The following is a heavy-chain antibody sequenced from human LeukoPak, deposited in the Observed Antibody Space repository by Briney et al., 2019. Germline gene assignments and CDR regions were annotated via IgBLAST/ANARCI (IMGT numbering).Heavy chain of an antibody. J-gene: IGHJ3*02. V-gene: IGHV3-9*03. CDR3: AKAVVATTTSAFDI. CDR2: ISWNSGSI. Sequence: PGGSLRLSCAASGFTFDDYAMHWVRQAPGKGLEWVSGISWNSGSIGYADSVKGRFTISRDNAKNSLYLQMNSLRAEDMALYYCAKAVVATTTSAFDIWGQGTMVTVS. D-gene: IGHD5-12*01. CDR1: GFTFDDYA.